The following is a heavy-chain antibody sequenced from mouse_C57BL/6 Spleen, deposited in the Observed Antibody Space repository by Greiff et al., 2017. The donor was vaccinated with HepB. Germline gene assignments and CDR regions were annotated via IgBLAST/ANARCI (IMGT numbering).Heavy chain of an antibody. V-gene: IGHV1-39*01. J-gene: IGHJ1*03. CDR3: ARGTTVENWYFDV. CDR2: INPNYGTT. Sequence: EVKLVESGPELVKPGASVKISCKASGYSFTDYNMNWVKQSNGKSLEWIGVINPNYGTTSYNQKFKGKATLTVDQSSSTAYMQLNSLTSEDSAVYYCARGTTVENWYFDVWGTGTTVTVSS. CDR1: GYSFTDYN. D-gene: IGHD1-1*01.